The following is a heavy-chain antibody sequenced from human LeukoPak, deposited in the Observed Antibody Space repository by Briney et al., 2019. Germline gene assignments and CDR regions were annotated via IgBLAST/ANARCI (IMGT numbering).Heavy chain of an antibody. Sequence: ASVKVSCKASGYTFTSYGISWVRQAPGQGLEWMGWISAYNGNTNYAQKLQGRVTTTTDTSTSTAYMELRSLRSDDTAVYYCARYSYGEKFFFGRYFAYWGQGTLVTVSS. CDR2: ISAYNGNT. J-gene: IGHJ4*02. CDR1: GYTFTSYG. V-gene: IGHV1-18*01. CDR3: ARYSYGEKFFFGRYFAY. D-gene: IGHD5-18*01.